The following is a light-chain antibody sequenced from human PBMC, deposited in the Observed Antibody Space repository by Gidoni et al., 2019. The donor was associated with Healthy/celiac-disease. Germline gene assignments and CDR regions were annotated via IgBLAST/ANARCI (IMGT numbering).Light chain of an antibody. CDR2: LGS. Sequence: DIVMTQSPLSLPVTRGEPASISCRYRESLLHSNGYNYLDWYLQKPGQSPQLLIYLGSNRASGVPDRFSGSGSGTDFTLKISRVEAEDVGVYYCMQALQTPRTFGQGTKLEIK. J-gene: IGKJ2*01. V-gene: IGKV2-28*01. CDR3: MQALQTPRT. CDR1: ESLLHSNGYNY.